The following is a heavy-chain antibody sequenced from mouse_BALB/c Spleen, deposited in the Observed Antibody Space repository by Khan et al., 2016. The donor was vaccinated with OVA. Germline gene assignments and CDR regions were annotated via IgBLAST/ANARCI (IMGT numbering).Heavy chain of an antibody. V-gene: IGHV2-2*02. CDR1: SFSLTTYG. Sequence: VQLQESGPGLVQPSQSLSITCTVSSFSLTTYGVHWVRQSPGKGLEWLGVIWSGGSTDYNAAFISRLSISKDSSKSQVFFKMNSLQVNDTAIYYCARNYDYDEGLAYWGQGTLVTVSA. CDR2: IWSGGST. D-gene: IGHD2-4*01. J-gene: IGHJ3*01. CDR3: ARNYDYDEGLAY.